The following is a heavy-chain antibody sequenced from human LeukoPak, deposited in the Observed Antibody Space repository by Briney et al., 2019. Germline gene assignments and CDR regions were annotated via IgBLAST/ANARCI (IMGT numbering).Heavy chain of an antibody. CDR1: GGSISSGGYS. D-gene: IGHD5/OR15-5a*01. V-gene: IGHV4-31*11. CDR2: IYYSGST. Sequence: SETLSLTCAVSGGSISSGGYSWSWIRQPPGKGLEWIGYIYYSGSTYYNPSLKSRVTISVDTSKNQFSLKLSSVTAADTAVYYCARSSVVPYYFDYWGQGTLVTVSS. J-gene: IGHJ4*02. CDR3: ARSSVVPYYFDY.